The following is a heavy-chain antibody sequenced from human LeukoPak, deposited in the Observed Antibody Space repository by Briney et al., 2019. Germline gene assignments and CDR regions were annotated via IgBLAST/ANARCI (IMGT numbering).Heavy chain of an antibody. CDR1: GGSISSGDYY. D-gene: IGHD6-25*01. CDR2: IYYSGST. Sequence: SQTLSLTCTVSGGSISSGDYYWSWIRQPPGKGLEWIGYIYYSGSTYYNPSLKSRVTISVDTSKNQFSLKLSSVTAADTAVYYCARDGEGGSSGSFDYWGQGTLVTVSS. V-gene: IGHV4-30-4*08. CDR3: ARDGEGGSSGSFDY. J-gene: IGHJ4*02.